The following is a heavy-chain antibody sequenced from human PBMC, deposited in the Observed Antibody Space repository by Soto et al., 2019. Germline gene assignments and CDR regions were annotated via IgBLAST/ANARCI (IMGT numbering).Heavy chain of an antibody. J-gene: IGHJ4*02. CDR3: ARRGPGTYFDY. CDR1: GFTFSSYA. D-gene: IGHD6-13*01. Sequence: EVQLLDSGGGLVQPGGSLRLSCAASGFTFSSYAMNWVRQAPGKGLEWVSVISGSGDSTYYADSVKGRFTISRDNSKNXXXXXMNSLRTEDTAVYYCARRGPGTYFDYWGQGTLVTVSS. CDR2: ISGSGDST. V-gene: IGHV3-23*01.